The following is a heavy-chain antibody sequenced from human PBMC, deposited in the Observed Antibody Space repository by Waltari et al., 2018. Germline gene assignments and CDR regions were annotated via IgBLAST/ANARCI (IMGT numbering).Heavy chain of an antibody. D-gene: IGHD3-22*01. V-gene: IGHV4-59*11. Sequence: VQLQESGPGLVKPSETLSLSCDVSGDSLTRHFWSWIRQAPGKGLEWIGYMYFSGSNNYNPSLKSRVTISIDTSKNHFSLNLRSVTAADTAIYYCARLPRGSVIIGAFDIWGQGTQVTVSS. CDR2: MYFSGSN. CDR3: ARLPRGSVIIGAFDI. J-gene: IGHJ3*02. CDR1: GDSLTRHF.